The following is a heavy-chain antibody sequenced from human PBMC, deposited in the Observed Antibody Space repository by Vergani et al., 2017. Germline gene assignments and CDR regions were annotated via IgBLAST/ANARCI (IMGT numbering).Heavy chain of an antibody. CDR1: GYTFTGYY. CDR3: AREARDGYNYYYYYGMDV. V-gene: IGHV1-2*02. D-gene: IGHD5-24*01. Sequence: QVQLVQSGAEVKKPGASVKVSCKASGYTFTGYYMHWVRQAPGQGLEWMGWINPNSGGTNYAQKFQGRVTMTRDTSISTAYMELSRLRSDDTAVYYCAREARDGYNYYYYYGMDVWGQGTTVTVSS. J-gene: IGHJ6*02. CDR2: INPNSGGT.